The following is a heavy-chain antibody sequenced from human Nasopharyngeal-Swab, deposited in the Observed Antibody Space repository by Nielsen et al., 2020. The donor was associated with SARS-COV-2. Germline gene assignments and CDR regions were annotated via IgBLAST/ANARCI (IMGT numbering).Heavy chain of an antibody. CDR1: GFTFDDYT. CDR2: ISWDGGST. V-gene: IGHV3-43*01. D-gene: IGHD6-19*01. CDR3: AKAKWVDSGWDTGAFDY. J-gene: IGHJ4*02. Sequence: GESLKISCAASGFTFDDYTMHWVRQAPGKGLEWVSLISWDGGSTYYADSVKGRFTISRDNSKNSLYLQMNSLRTEDTALYYCAKAKWVDSGWDTGAFDYWGQGTLVTVSS.